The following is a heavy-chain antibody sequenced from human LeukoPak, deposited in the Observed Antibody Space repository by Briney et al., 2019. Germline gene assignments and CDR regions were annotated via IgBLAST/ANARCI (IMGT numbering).Heavy chain of an antibody. V-gene: IGHV3-7*04. D-gene: IGHD3-10*01. CDR1: GFTFSRYR. Sequence: AGGSLRLSCAASGFTFSRYRMNWVRQAPGKGLEWVANIKQDASEKYYLDSVKGRFTISRDNAKNSVYLQMNSLRAEDTAVYYCARGVRDAFDIWGQGTMVTVSS. CDR2: IKQDASEK. CDR3: ARGVRDAFDI. J-gene: IGHJ3*02.